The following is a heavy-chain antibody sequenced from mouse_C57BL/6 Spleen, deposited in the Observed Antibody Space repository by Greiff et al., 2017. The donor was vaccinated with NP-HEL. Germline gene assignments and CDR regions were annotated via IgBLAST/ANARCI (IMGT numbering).Heavy chain of an antibody. V-gene: IGHV3-6*01. CDR1: GYSITSGYY. CDR3: ARGGSWDY. D-gene: IGHD3-2*02. Sequence: EVKVEESGPGLVKPSQSLSLTCSVPGYSITSGYYWNWIRQFPGNKLEWMGYISYDGSNNYNPSLKNRISITRDTSKNQFFLKLNSVTTEDTATYYCARGGSWDYWGQGTTLTVSS. J-gene: IGHJ2*01. CDR2: ISYDGSN.